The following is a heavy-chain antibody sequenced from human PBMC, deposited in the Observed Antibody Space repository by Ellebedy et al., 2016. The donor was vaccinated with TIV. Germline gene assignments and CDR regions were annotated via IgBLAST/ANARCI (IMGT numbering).Heavy chain of an antibody. Sequence: LRLXXTVSGGSISSGSYYWNWIRQSAGKGLEWIGRIYTSGSTNYNPSLKSRVTMSVDTSKNQFSLKLSSVTAADTAVYYCARDAEYCSSTSCYNWFDPWGQGTLVTVSS. V-gene: IGHV4-61*02. J-gene: IGHJ5*02. CDR1: GGSISSGSYY. D-gene: IGHD2-2*01. CDR2: IYTSGST. CDR3: ARDAEYCSSTSCYNWFDP.